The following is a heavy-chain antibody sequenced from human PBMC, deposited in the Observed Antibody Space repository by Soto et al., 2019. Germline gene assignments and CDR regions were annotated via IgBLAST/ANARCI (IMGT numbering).Heavy chain of an antibody. CDR1: GYTFTSYA. J-gene: IGHJ4*02. V-gene: IGHV1-3*01. Sequence: ASVKVSCKASGYTFTSYAMHWVRQAPGQRLEWMGWINAGNGNTKYSQKFQGRVTITRDTSASTAYMELSSLRSEDTAVYYCARAHGDSRIQGEPYFDYWGQGTLVTVSS. D-gene: IGHD4-17*01. CDR2: INAGNGNT. CDR3: ARAHGDSRIQGEPYFDY.